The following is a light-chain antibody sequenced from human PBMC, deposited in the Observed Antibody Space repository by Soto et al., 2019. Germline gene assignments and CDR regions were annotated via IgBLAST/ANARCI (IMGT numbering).Light chain of an antibody. Sequence: QSALTQPASVSGSPGQSITISCTGTSSDVGGYNYVSWYQQHPGKAPKLMIYEVSNRPSGVSNRFSGSKSGNTASLPISGLQAEDEADYYCSSYTSSSTLYGFGTGTKVTVL. CDR2: EVS. V-gene: IGLV2-14*01. CDR3: SSYTSSSTLYG. CDR1: SSDVGGYNY. J-gene: IGLJ1*01.